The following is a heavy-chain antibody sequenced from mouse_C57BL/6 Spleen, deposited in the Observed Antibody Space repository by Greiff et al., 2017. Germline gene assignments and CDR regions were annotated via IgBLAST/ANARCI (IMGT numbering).Heavy chain of an antibody. CDR2: ISSGGDYI. Sequence: EVMLVESGEGLVKPGGSLKLSCAASGFTFSSYAMSWVRQTPEKRLEWVAYISSGGDYIYYADTVKGRFTISRDNARNTLYLQMSSLKSEDTAMYYWTRGDVEGYNCVSWGEGTTLTVSS. CDR1: GFTFSSYA. D-gene: IGHD2-14*01. V-gene: IGHV5-9-1*02. CDR3: TRGDVEGYNCVS. J-gene: IGHJ2*01.